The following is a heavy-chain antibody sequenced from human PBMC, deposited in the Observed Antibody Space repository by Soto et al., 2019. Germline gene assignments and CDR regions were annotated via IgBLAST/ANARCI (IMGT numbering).Heavy chain of an antibody. CDR1: GGSISSYY. D-gene: IGHD4-4*01. J-gene: IGHJ4*02. Sequence: SETLSLTCTVSGGSISSYYWSWIRQPPGKGLEWIGYIYYNGNTNYNPSLKSRVTISLDTSKNQFSLKLSSVTAADTAVYYCARERLLYSNYGYYFDYWGQGTLVTVSS. V-gene: IGHV4-59*01. CDR3: ARERLLYSNYGYYFDY. CDR2: IYYNGNT.